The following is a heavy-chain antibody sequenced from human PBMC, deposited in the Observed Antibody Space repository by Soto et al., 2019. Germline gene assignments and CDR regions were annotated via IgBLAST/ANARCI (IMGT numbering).Heavy chain of an antibody. CDR2: INAGNGNT. V-gene: IGHV1-3*01. Sequence: VVSVKVSCKASGYTFTSYAMHWVRQAPGQRLEWMGWINAGNGNTKYSQKLQGRVTITRDTSASTAYMEMSSLRSEDTAVYYCARDRLIAVAGQALGLGDWGQGTLITVSS. D-gene: IGHD6-19*01. CDR3: ARDRLIAVAGQALGLGD. CDR1: GYTFTSYA. J-gene: IGHJ4*02.